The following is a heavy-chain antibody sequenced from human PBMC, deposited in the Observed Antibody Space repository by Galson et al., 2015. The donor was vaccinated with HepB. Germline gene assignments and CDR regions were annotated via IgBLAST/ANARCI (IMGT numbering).Heavy chain of an antibody. CDR2: ISDGGAAT. J-gene: IGHJ3*02. CDR3: AKEGEYCSGDSCPKGDAFDI. Sequence: SLRLSCAASGFTFRSYAMSWVRQAPGKGLDWVTIISDGGAATYYADSVRGRFTIYRDNSKNTLFLQMNSLRAEDTAVYYCAKEGEYCSGDSCPKGDAFDIWGQGTMVTVSS. D-gene: IGHD2-15*01. V-gene: IGHV3-23*01. CDR1: GFTFRSYA.